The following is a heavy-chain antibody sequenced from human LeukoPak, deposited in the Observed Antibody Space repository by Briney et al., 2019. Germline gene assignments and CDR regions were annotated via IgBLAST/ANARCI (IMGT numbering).Heavy chain of an antibody. CDR2: IYTSGST. J-gene: IGHJ3*02. V-gene: IGHV4-4*07. D-gene: IGHD2-21*02. Sequence: SETLSLTCTVSGGSISSYYWSWIRQPAGKGLERIGRIYTSGSTNYNPSLKSRVTMSLDTSKNQFSLKLSSVTAADTAVYYCARGYCGGDCYFGLDAFDIWGQGTMVTVSS. CDR1: GGSISSYY. CDR3: ARGYCGGDCYFGLDAFDI.